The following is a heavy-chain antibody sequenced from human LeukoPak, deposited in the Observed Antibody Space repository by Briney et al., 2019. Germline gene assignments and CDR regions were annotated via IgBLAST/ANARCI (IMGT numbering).Heavy chain of an antibody. J-gene: IGHJ4*02. CDR2: ISSSSSTI. D-gene: IGHD3-22*01. Sequence: GGSLRLSCAASGFAFSTYSMNWVRQAPGKGLEWASFISSSSSTIYYAASVKGRFTISRDNAKNSLYLQMNSLRDEDTAVYYCARDRGYYFDYWGQGTLVTVSS. CDR1: GFAFSTYS. CDR3: ARDRGYYFDY. V-gene: IGHV3-48*02.